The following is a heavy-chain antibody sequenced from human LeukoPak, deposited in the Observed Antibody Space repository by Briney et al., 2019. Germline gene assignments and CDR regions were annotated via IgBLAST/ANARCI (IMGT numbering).Heavy chain of an antibody. CDR3: AKDGNSYDSSGYYYVLPLYYDY. Sequence: GGSLRLSCAASGFTFSSYSMNWVRQAPGKGLEWVSCISSSSSYIYYADSVKGRFTISRDNAKNSLYLQMNSLRAEDTAVYYCAKDGNSYDSSGYYYVLPLYYDYWGQGTLVTVSS. J-gene: IGHJ4*02. CDR1: GFTFSSYS. CDR2: ISSSSSYI. D-gene: IGHD3-22*01. V-gene: IGHV3-21*04.